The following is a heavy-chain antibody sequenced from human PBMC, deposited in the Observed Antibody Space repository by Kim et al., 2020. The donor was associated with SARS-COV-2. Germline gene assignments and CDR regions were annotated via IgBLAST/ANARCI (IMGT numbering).Heavy chain of an antibody. CDR3: ARDIWDSGSEREPS. D-gene: IGHD1-1*01. V-gene: IGHV3-11*04. J-gene: IGHJ5*02. CDR2: ISSSGSTI. Sequence: GGSLRLSCAASGFTFTDYFMSWIRQAPGKGLEWVAYISSSGSTIFYADSVKGRFIISRDNAMNSVSLQMNSLRAEDTAVYYCARDIWDSGSEREPSWGQGTLVTLSS. CDR1: GFTFTDYF.